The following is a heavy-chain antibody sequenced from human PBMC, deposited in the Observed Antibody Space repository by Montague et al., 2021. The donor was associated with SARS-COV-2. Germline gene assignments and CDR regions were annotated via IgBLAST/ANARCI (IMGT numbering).Heavy chain of an antibody. Sequence: SETLSLTCTVSGASITSSNWWNWLRQPPGKVLELIGQIYHSGSTNYNPSLKSRLTLSLDKSRNQFSLNLSSVTAADTAVYYCARQIQQVVLSPAKLTNWFDPWGLGTLVTVAS. V-gene: IGHV4-4*02. J-gene: IGHJ5*02. CDR3: ARQIQQVVLSPAKLTNWFDP. D-gene: IGHD2-15*01. CDR1: GASITSSNW. CDR2: IYHSGST.